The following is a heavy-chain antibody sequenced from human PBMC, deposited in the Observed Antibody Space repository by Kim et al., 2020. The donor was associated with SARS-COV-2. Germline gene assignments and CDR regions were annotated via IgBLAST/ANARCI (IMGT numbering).Heavy chain of an antibody. CDR1: GFTFTNYA. D-gene: IGHD3-10*01. CDR3: AKEQPLYVGSKRLIRGIDH. Sequence: GGSLRLSCAASGFTFTNYAMNWVRQSPGKGLEWVSSISGRGENTYYVDSVQGRFTVSRDNSKNRVYLQMNNVRADDTAIYYCAKEQPLYVGSKRLIRGIDHWGQEPVVTLPA. V-gene: IGHV3-23*01. CDR2: ISGRGENT. J-gene: IGHJ4*02.